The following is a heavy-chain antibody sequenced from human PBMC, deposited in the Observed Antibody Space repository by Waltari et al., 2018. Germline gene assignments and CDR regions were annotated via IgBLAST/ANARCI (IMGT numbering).Heavy chain of an antibody. Sequence: QVQLVESGGGVVQPGRSLRLSCAASGFTFSSYAMHWVRQAPGKGLEWVAVISYDGSNKYYADSVKGRFTISRDNSKNTLYLQMNSLRAEDTAVYYYATPGEVIEDYWGQGTLVTVSS. J-gene: IGHJ4*02. CDR2: ISYDGSNK. V-gene: IGHV3-30-3*01. CDR3: ATPGEVIEDY. D-gene: IGHD3-16*02. CDR1: GFTFSSYA.